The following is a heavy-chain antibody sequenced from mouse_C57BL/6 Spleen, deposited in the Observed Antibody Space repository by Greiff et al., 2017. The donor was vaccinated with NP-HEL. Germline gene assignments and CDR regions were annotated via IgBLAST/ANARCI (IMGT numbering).Heavy chain of an antibody. CDR3: ARGRAYYSNYVDYAMDY. CDR2: INPNNGGT. CDR1: GYTFTDYN. Sequence: VQLQQSGPELVKPGASVKIPCKASGYTFTDYNMDWVKQNHGKSLEWIGDINPNNGGTIYNQKFKGKATLTVDKSSSTAYMELRSLTSEDTAVYYCARGRAYYSNYVDYAMDYWGQGTSVTVSS. D-gene: IGHD2-5*01. J-gene: IGHJ4*01. V-gene: IGHV1-18*01.